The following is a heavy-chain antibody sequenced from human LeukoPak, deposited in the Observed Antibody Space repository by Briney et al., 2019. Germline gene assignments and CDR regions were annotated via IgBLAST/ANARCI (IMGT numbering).Heavy chain of an antibody. CDR3: ARGWGYCSSTSCPRVAFDI. CDR2: IYTSGST. Sequence: PSETLSLTCTVSGGSISSYYWSWIRQPAGKGLEWIGRIYTSGSTNYNPSLKSRVTMSVDTSKNQFSLKLSSVTAADTAVYYCARGWGYCSSTSCPRVAFDIRGQGTMVTVSS. D-gene: IGHD2-2*01. V-gene: IGHV4-4*07. CDR1: GGSISSYY. J-gene: IGHJ3*02.